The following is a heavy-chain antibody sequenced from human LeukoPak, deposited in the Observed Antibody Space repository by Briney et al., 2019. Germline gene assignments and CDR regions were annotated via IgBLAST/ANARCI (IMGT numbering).Heavy chain of an antibody. CDR3: ARRGGGYDFNFDQ. CDR2: IYPGGSDT. V-gene: IGHV5-51*01. J-gene: IGHJ4*02. CDR1: GYSFTSYW. Sequence: GESLKISCKGSGYSFTSYWIGWVRQMPGKGLELMGIIYPGGSDTRYSPSFQGQVTMSADKSSAYLQWNSVKASDTAMYYCARRGGGYDFNFDQWGQGTLVTVSS. D-gene: IGHD5-12*01.